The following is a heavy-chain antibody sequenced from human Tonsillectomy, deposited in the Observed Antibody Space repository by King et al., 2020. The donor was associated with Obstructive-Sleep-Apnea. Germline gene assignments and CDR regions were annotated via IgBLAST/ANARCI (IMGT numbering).Heavy chain of an antibody. CDR1: GFTFSSYA. V-gene: IGHV3-23*01. J-gene: IGHJ6*02. D-gene: IGHD3-9*01. Sequence: VQLLESGGGLVQPGGSLRLSCAASGFTFSSYAMSWVRQAPGKGLEWVSAISGSGGSTYYADSVKGRFTISRDNSKNTLYLQMNSLRAEDTAGYYCAKDRPDYDILTGYYYYYYGMDVWGQGTTVTVSS. CDR3: AKDRPDYDILTGYYYYYYGMDV. CDR2: ISGSGGST.